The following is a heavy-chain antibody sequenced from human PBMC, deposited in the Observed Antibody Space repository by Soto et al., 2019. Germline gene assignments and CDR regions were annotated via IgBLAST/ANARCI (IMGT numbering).Heavy chain of an antibody. Sequence: QVQLQESGPGLVKPSQTLSLTCTFSGGSISVGVYYWNWIRQLPGKGPEWIGYTYHTGSTYYNPSLESRVTISVDPSKNQFSLRLSSVTAADTAVYYCARIGNPDASLYFDYWGQGTLVTVSS. D-gene: IGHD2-2*01. CDR1: GGSISVGVYY. CDR2: TYHTGST. V-gene: IGHV4-31*03. J-gene: IGHJ4*02. CDR3: ARIGNPDASLYFDY.